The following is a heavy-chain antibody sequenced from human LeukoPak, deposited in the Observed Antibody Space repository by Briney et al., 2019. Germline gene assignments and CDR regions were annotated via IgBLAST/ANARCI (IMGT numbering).Heavy chain of an antibody. J-gene: IGHJ5*02. CDR2: ISYSGST. V-gene: IGHV4-59*11. CDR1: GVSISSHY. CDR3: ARDKVAVDGPRFDP. Sequence: SETLSLTCLVSGVSISSHYWTWIRQPPGKGLEWIGYISYSGSTNYNPSLKSRVTMSVDTSKNHFSLKLTSVTAADTAVYYCARDKVAVDGPRFDPWGQGTLVTVSS. D-gene: IGHD6-19*01.